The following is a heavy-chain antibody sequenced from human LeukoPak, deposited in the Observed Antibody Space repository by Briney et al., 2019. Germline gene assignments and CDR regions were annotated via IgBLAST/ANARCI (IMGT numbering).Heavy chain of an antibody. CDR1: GGSISSGSYY. Sequence: SQTLSLTCTVSGGSISSGSYYWSWIRQPAGKGLEWIGRIYTSGSTNYNPSLKSRVTISVDTSKNQFSLKLSSVTAADTAVYHCAREIDYYDSSGFLEAFDIWGQGTMVTVSP. CDR3: AREIDYYDSSGFLEAFDI. CDR2: IYTSGST. D-gene: IGHD3-22*01. V-gene: IGHV4-61*02. J-gene: IGHJ3*02.